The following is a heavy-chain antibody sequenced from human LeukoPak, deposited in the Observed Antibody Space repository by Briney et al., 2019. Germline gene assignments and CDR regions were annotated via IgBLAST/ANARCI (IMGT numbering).Heavy chain of an antibody. D-gene: IGHD2-15*01. V-gene: IGHV3-11*04. Sequence: GGSLRLSCAASGFTFSDYYMSWIRQAPGKGLEWVSYISSSGSTIYYADSVKGRFTISRDNSKNTLYLQMNSLRAEDTAVYYCARGFVSYYFDYWGQGTLVTVSS. CDR2: ISSSGSTI. CDR3: ARGFVSYYFDY. CDR1: GFTFSDYY. J-gene: IGHJ4*02.